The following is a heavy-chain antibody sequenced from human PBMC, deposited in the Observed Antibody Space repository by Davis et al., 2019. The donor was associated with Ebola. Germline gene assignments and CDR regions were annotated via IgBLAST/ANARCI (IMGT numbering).Heavy chain of an antibody. D-gene: IGHD3-3*01. CDR2: IKQDGSEK. J-gene: IGHJ4*02. CDR1: GFTFSSHA. CDR3: ARDRRFLEWLLTYYFDY. Sequence: GESLKISCAASGFTFSSHAMSWVRQAPGKGLEWVANIKQDGSEKYYVDSVKGRFTISRDNAKNSLYLQMNSLRAEDTAVYYCARDRRFLEWLLTYYFDYWGQGTLVTVSS. V-gene: IGHV3-7*03.